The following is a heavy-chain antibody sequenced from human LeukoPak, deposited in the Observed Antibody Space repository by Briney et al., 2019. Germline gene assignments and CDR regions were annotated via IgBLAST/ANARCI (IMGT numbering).Heavy chain of an antibody. D-gene: IGHD5-18*01. CDR1: GGTFSSYA. CDR3: ARERYGYLYCLDY. CDR2: IIPIFGTA. J-gene: IGHJ4*02. Sequence: ASVKVSCKASGGTFSSYAISWVRQAPGQGLEWMGGIIPIFGTANYAQKFQGRVTITTDESTSTAYMELSSLRSEDTAVYYCARERYGYLYCLDYWGQGTLVTVSS. V-gene: IGHV1-69*05.